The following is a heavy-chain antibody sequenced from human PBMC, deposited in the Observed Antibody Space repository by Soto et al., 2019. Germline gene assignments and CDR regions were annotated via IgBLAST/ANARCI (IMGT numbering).Heavy chain of an antibody. J-gene: IGHJ4*02. Sequence: GGSLRLSCAASGFTFSSYSMNWVRQAPGKGLEWVSSISSSSSYIYYADSVKGRFTISRDNAKNSLYLQMDSLRAEDTAVYYCAREALYCGGDCYTPDYWGQETLVTVSS. V-gene: IGHV3-21*01. D-gene: IGHD2-21*02. CDR3: AREALYCGGDCYTPDY. CDR2: ISSSSSYI. CDR1: GFTFSSYS.